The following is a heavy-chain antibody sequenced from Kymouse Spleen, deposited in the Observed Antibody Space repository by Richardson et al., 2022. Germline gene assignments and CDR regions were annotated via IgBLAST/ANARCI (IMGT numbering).Heavy chain of an antibody. CDR1: GGSISSSNW. CDR2: IYHSGST. CDR3: ARESPRIVGATYYYYGMDV. D-gene: IGHD1-26*01. J-gene: IGHJ6*02. Sequence: QVQLQESGPGLVKPSGTLSLTCAVSGGSISSSNWWSWVRQPPGKGLEWIGEIYHSGSTNYNPSLKSRVTISVDKSKNQFSLKLSSVTAADTAVYYCARESPRIVGATYYYYGMDVWGQGTTVTVSS. V-gene: IGHV4-4*02.